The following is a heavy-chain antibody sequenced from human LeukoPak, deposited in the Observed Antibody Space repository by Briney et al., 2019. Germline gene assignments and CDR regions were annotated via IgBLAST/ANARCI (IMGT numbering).Heavy chain of an antibody. CDR3: ASGPSITRGFDY. J-gene: IGHJ4*02. CDR1: GGSISRGGYY. CDR2: IYYSGST. Sequence: SETLPLTCTVSGGSISRGGYYWRWIRQHPGKGLEWIGYIYYSGSTYYNPSLKSRVTISVDTSKNQFSLKLSSVTAADTAVYYCASGPSITRGFDYWGQGTLVTVSS. V-gene: IGHV4-31*03. D-gene: IGHD1-14*01.